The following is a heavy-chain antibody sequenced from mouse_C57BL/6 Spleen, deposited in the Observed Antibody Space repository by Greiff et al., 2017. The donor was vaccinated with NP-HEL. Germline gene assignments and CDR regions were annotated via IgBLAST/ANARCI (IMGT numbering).Heavy chain of an antibody. CDR1: GFSLTSYG. Sequence: VHLVESGPGLVQPSQSLSITCTVSGFSLTSYGVHWVRQSPGKGLEWLGVIWSGGSTDYNAAFISRLSISKDNSKSQVFFKMNRLQADDTAIYYWARMGYSNYVGAMDYWGQGPSVTVSS. D-gene: IGHD2-5*01. V-gene: IGHV2-2*01. J-gene: IGHJ4*01. CDR3: ARMGYSNYVGAMDY. CDR2: IWSGGST.